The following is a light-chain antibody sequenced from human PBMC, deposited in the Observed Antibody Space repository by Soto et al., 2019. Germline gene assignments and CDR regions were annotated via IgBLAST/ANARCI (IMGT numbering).Light chain of an antibody. Sequence: ESVLTQSPVTLSLSPGERSTLSCRASQSVSSNYLAWYQQKPGQAPRLLIYGASTRATGIPDRFSGSGSGTDFTLTISRLEPEDSAVYYCQQYGSSPTWKFGQGTKVDIK. J-gene: IGKJ1*01. CDR3: QQYGSSPTWK. CDR1: QSVSSNY. CDR2: GAS. V-gene: IGKV3-20*01.